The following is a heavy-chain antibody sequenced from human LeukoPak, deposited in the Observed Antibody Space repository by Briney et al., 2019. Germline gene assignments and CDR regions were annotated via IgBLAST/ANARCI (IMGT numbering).Heavy chain of an antibody. D-gene: IGHD3-10*01. V-gene: IGHV3-7*01. J-gene: IGHJ4*02. CDR3: ARIGGSGTYWDY. CDR1: GFTFSDYW. CDR2: IKYHGSDE. Sequence: GGSLRLSCAASGFTFSDYWMSWVRQAPGKGLEWVANIKYHGSDEHYVDSVRGRFTISRDNAKNSLFLQVNSLRAEDTAVYYCARIGGSGTYWDYWGQRTLVTVSS.